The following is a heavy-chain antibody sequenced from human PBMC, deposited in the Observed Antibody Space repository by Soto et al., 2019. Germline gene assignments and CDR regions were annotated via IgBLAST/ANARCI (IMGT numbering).Heavy chain of an antibody. CDR2: IKQDGSEK. J-gene: IGHJ4*02. D-gene: IGHD3-22*01. CDR1: GFTFSSYW. CDR3: AREGHYYDSSGYYSPLVFDY. V-gene: IGHV3-7*05. Sequence: GGSLRLSCAASGFTFSSYWMSWVRQAPGKGLEWVANIKQDGSEKYYVDSVKGRFTISRDNAKNSLYLQMNSLRAEDTAVYYCAREGHYYDSSGYYSPLVFDYWGQGTLVTVSS.